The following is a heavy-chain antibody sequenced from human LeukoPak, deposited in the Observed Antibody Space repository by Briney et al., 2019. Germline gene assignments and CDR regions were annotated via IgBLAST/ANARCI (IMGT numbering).Heavy chain of an antibody. D-gene: IGHD6-6*01. J-gene: IGHJ1*01. V-gene: IGHV1-8*03. Sequence: ASVKVSCKXSGYTFTSYDINWVRQATGQGLEWMGWMNPNSGNTGYAQKFQGRVTITRNTSISTAYMELSSLRSEDTAMYYCARNGREARHFQHWGQGTLVTVSS. CDR3: ARNGREARHFQH. CDR1: GYTFTSYD. CDR2: MNPNSGNT.